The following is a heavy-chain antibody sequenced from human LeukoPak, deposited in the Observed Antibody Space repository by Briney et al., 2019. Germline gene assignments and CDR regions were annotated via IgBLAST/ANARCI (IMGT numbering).Heavy chain of an antibody. J-gene: IGHJ4*02. V-gene: IGHV3-48*04. CDR3: ARAGYSFDSPNYFDY. CDR1: GFTFSTYA. CDR2: ISTGSTTI. D-gene: IGHD5-18*01. Sequence: GGSLRLSCGASGFTFSTYAMTWVRQAPGKGLQWVSYISTGSTTIYYADSVKGRFTISRDNAKNSLYLQMNSLRAEDTAVYYCARAGYSFDSPNYFDYWGQGTLVTVSS.